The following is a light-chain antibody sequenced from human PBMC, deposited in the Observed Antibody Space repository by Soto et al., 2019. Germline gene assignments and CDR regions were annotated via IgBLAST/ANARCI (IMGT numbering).Light chain of an antibody. CDR1: QSIFSW. CDR3: QQYNTYPWT. CDR2: KAS. J-gene: IGKJ1*01. V-gene: IGKV1-5*03. Sequence: DVQMTQSPSTLYASVGDRVTITCRASQSIFSWLAWYQHKPGQAPKLLMYKASTLQSGVPSRFSGSVSGTGFTLTISSLQPDDIATYYCQQYNTYPWTFGQGTKVEIK.